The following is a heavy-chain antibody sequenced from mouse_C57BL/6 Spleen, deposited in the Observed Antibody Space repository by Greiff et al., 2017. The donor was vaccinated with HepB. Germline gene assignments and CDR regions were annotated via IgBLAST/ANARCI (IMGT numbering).Heavy chain of an antibody. CDR1: GYTFTDYE. CDR2: IDPETGGT. D-gene: IGHD3-2*02. CDR3: TRQLRLSGFAY. J-gene: IGHJ3*01. Sequence: VQLVESGAELVRPGASVTLSCKASGYTFTDYEMHWVKQTPVHGLEWIGAIDPETGGTAYNQKFKGKAILTADKSSSTAYMELRSLTSEDSAVYYCTRQLRLSGFAYWGQGTLVTVSA. V-gene: IGHV1-15*01.